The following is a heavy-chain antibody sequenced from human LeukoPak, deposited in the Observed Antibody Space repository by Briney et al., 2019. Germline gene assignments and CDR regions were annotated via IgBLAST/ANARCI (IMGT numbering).Heavy chain of an antibody. D-gene: IGHD3-10*01. V-gene: IGHV1-69*01. CDR1: GGTFSSYA. CDR3: ARDYYGSGSHLSPYYYGMDV. J-gene: IGHJ6*02. Sequence: SVKVSCKASGGTFSSYAISWVRQAPGQGLEWMGGIIPIFGTANYAQKFQGRVTVTADESTGTAYMELSSLRSEDTAVYYCARDYYGSGSHLSPYYYGMDVWGQGTTVTVSS. CDR2: IIPIFGTA.